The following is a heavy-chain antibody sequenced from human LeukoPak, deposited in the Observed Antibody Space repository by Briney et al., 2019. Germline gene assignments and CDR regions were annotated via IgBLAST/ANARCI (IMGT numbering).Heavy chain of an antibody. V-gene: IGHV5-51*01. CDR3: ARHVAVAGHFDY. Sequence: GEPLQISCQGSGYSFTSYWIGWVRQMPGKGLGWMGIIYPGDSDTRYSPSFQGQVTISADKSISTAYLQWSSLKASDTAMYYCARHVAVAGHFDYWGQGTLVTVSS. J-gene: IGHJ4*02. D-gene: IGHD6-19*01. CDR2: IYPGDSDT. CDR1: GYSFTSYW.